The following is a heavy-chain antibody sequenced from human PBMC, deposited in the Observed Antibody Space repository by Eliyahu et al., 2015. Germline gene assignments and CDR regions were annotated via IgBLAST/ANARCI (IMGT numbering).Heavy chain of an antibody. CDR3: AHTGRLNNSPYWYFDL. CDR1: GFSLXTSAVV. J-gene: IGHJ2*01. D-gene: IGHD1/OR15-1a*01. Sequence: QITLKESGPTLVKPTQTLTLTCXLSGFSLXTSAVVVXWIRQPPGKALEWLALIYWDDDKRYRPSLKSRLTITKDTSKNQVVLTITNMDPVDTATYFCAHTGRLNNSPYWYFDLWGRGTLVTVSS. CDR2: IYWDDDK. V-gene: IGHV2-5*02.